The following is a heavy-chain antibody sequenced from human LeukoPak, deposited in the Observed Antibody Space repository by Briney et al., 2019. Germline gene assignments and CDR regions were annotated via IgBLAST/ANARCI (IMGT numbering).Heavy chain of an antibody. CDR1: GYTFTSFY. CDR3: ARGHFFDSSGYHDTFDM. J-gene: IGHJ3*02. Sequence: GASVKVSCKASGYTFTSFYIHWVRQAPGQGLEWMGIINPSVGSTSYAQKFQGRVTMTRDMSTSIVYMELSSLRHEDTAVYYCARGHFFDSSGYHDTFDMWGQGTMVTVSS. CDR2: INPSVGST. D-gene: IGHD3-22*01. V-gene: IGHV1-46*01.